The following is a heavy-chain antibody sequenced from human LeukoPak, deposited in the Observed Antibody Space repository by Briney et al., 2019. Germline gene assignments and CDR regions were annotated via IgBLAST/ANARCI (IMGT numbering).Heavy chain of an antibody. V-gene: IGHV4-61*02. J-gene: IGHJ4*02. Sequence: PSHTLSLTCTVSGGSISSGSYYWSWIRQPAGKGLEWIGRIYTSGSTNYNPSLKSRVTISVDTSKNQFSLRLSSVTAADTAVYYCARNRAYCSSTSCYYDDYWGQGTLVTVSS. CDR3: ARNRAYCSSTSCYYDDY. D-gene: IGHD2-2*01. CDR1: GGSISSGSYY. CDR2: IYTSGST.